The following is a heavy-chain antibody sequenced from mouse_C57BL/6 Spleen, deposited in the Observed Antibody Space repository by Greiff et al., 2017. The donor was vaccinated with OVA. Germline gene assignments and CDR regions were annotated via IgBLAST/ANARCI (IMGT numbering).Heavy chain of an antibody. V-gene: IGHV1-64*01. Sequence: VKLQQPGAELVKPGASVKLSCKASGYTFTSYWMHWVKQRPGQGLEWIGMIHPNSGSTNYNEKFKSKATLTVDKSSSTAYMQLSSLTSEDSAVYYCARLDGNYWYFDVWGTGTTVTVSS. CDR1: GYTFTSYW. J-gene: IGHJ1*03. CDR3: ARLDGNYWYFDV. CDR2: IHPNSGST. D-gene: IGHD2-1*01.